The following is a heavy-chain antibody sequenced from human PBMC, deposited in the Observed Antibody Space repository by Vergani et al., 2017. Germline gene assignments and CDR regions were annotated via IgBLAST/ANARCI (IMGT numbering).Heavy chain of an antibody. CDR1: GGSITSGSYY. Sequence: QVQLHESGPGLVKPSQTLSLTCTVSGGSITSGSYYWSWIRQPAGKGLEWIGRIHSSGTTNYNPPLKSRVTLSVDTSKNQLSLRMTSVTAADTAVYYCAGDSWTSELRGVYWFDTWGQGTLVSVSS. V-gene: IGHV4-61*02. J-gene: IGHJ5*02. CDR3: AGDSWTSELRGVYWFDT. CDR2: IHSSGTT. D-gene: IGHD3-10*01.